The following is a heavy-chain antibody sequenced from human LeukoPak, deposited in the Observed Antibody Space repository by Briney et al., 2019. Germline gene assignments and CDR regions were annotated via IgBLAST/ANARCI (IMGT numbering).Heavy chain of an antibody. CDR1: GGSISSTSYY. D-gene: IGHD6-13*01. V-gene: IGHV4-39*01. CDR3: ARGVSSWY. CDR2: VFYSGTT. Sequence: PSETLSLTCTVSGGSISSTSYYWGWIRQPPGKGLEWIGSVFYSGTTYYNPSLKSRVTISVDTSKNQFSLKLTSATAPDTAVYYCARGVSSWYWGQGALVTVSS. J-gene: IGHJ4*02.